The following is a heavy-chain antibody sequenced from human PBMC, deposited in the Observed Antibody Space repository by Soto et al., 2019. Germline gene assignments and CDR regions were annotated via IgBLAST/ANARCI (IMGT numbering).Heavy chain of an antibody. J-gene: IGHJ5*02. Sequence: EVQLVESGGGLVKPGGSLRLSCTFTFTSYSLNWVRQAPGKGLEWVSSISSGSAYIKYADSVKGRFTISRDNANNFLYLQMRSLRVDDTAVYYCTRNEGGSYDKLFNPWGQGTLVTVSS. D-gene: IGHD1-26*01. CDR3: TRNEGGSYDKLFNP. V-gene: IGHV3-21*06. CDR1: TFTSYS. CDR2: ISSGSAYI.